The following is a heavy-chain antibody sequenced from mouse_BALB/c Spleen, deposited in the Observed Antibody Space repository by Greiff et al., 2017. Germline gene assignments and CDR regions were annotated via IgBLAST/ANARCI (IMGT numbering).Heavy chain of an antibody. CDR1: GYSITSDYA. CDR3: ARRNGDWFAY. CDR2: ISYSGST. Sequence: EVRLMESGPGLVKPSQSLSLTCTVTGYSITSDYAWNWIRQFPGNKLEWMGYISYSGSTSYNPSLKSRISITRDTSKNQFFLQLNSVTTEDTATYYCARRNGDWFAYWGQGTLVTVSA. J-gene: IGHJ3*01. V-gene: IGHV3-2*02.